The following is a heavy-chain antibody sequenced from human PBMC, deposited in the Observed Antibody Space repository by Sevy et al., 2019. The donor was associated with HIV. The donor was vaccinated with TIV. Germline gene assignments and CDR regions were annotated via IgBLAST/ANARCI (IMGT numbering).Heavy chain of an antibody. D-gene: IGHD4-17*01. J-gene: IGHJ3*02. V-gene: IGHV3-9*01. CDR2: INWNSVTI. Sequence: GGSLRLSCAASGFIFDAYAMHWVRQAPGKGLEWVSSINWNSVTIDYADSVKGRFTISRDNAENSLYMQMNSLRGEDTALYYGAKDMSQFDYDACGIFDIWGQGTMVTVSS. CDR1: GFIFDAYA. CDR3: AKDMSQFDYDACGIFDI.